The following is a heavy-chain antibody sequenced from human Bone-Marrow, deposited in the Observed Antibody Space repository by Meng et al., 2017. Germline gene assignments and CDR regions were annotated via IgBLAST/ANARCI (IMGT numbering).Heavy chain of an antibody. CDR1: GFTFSCYA. V-gene: IGHV3-64*01. Sequence: GESLKISCAASGFTFSCYAMHWVRPAAGKGLEYVSGNSSYGDTTYYGTSVKGRFTISRDDSKNTLYLQMVNVRDEDMAVYYCASGYRSSWSYFDYWGPGALVTVSS. D-gene: IGHD6-13*01. CDR3: ASGYRSSWSYFDY. CDR2: NSSYGDTT. J-gene: IGHJ4*02.